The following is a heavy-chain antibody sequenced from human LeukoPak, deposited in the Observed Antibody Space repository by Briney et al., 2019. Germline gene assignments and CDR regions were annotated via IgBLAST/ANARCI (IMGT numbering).Heavy chain of an antibody. CDR3: AKERTSEGYFDY. CDR1: GFTFSTYA. Sequence: GGSLRLSCAASGFTFSTYAMSWVRQAPGKGPEWVSALSGSGGSTYYAESVKGRFTISRDNSKNTLYLQMNSLRAEDTAVYYCAKERTSEGYFDYWGQGTLVTVPS. J-gene: IGHJ4*02. V-gene: IGHV3-23*01. CDR2: LSGSGGST. D-gene: IGHD1-1*01.